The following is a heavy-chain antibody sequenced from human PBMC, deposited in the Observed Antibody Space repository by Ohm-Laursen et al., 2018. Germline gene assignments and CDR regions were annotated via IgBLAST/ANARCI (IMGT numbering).Heavy chain of an antibody. Sequence: ASVKVSCKVSGYTFTSYYMHWVRQTPGQGLEWMGIINPSGGSTSYAQKFQGRVTMPRDTSTSTVYMELSSLRSEDTAVYYCVREDWNHSDGMDVWGQGTTVTVSS. V-gene: IGHV1-46*01. CDR1: GYTFTSYY. D-gene: IGHD1-1*01. CDR3: VREDWNHSDGMDV. J-gene: IGHJ6*02. CDR2: INPSGGST.